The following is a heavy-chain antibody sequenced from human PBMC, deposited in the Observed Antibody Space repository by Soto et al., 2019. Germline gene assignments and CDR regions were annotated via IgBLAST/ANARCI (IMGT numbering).Heavy chain of an antibody. CDR2: IDESGDS. CDR1: VVPIRSSSHY. Sequence: SETLSLTCTVSVVPIRSSSHYWGWIRQSPGTGLEWIGSIDESGDSYYNPSLKSRVTIFVDTSKNQFSLKLISVTGADSAIYYCAREGGYVEYLGQGTLVTVSS. J-gene: IGHJ4*02. D-gene: IGHD1-1*01. V-gene: IGHV4-39*02. CDR3: AREGGYVEY.